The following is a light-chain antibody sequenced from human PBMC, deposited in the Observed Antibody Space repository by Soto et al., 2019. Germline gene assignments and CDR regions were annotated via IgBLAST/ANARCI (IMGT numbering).Light chain of an antibody. Sequence: SPAAVSLYKGERATLSCRASQSVSSYLAWYQQKPGQAPRLLIYDASNRATGIPARFSGSGSGTDFTLAISILEAEDVTGYCCTEWRILPRRFCHVTIVDIK. V-gene: IGKV3-11*01. CDR1: QSVSSY. CDR2: DAS. CDR3: TEWRILPRR. J-gene: IGKJ3*01.